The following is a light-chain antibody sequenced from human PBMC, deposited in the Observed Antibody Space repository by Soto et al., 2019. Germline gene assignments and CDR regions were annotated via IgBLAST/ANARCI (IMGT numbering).Light chain of an antibody. CDR1: QTVSSNY. CDR2: GAS. J-gene: IGKJ1*01. V-gene: IGKV3-20*01. CDR3: QQYGSSPWT. Sequence: EIVLTQSPGTLSLSPGERAALSCRASQTVSSNYLAWYQQKPGQAPRLLIYGASSRATGIPDRFSGSGSGTDFTLTISRLDPEDFAXYYCQQYGSSPWTFGQGTKVEIK.